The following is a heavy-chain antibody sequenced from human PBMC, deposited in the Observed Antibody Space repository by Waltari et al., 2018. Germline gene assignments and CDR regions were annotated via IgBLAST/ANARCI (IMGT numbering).Heavy chain of an antibody. CDR1: GGSISSSSYY. CDR3: AREPIAAAGTIDY. J-gene: IGHJ4*02. V-gene: IGHV4-39*07. CDR2: IYYSGST. Sequence: QLQLQESGPGLVKPSETLSLTCTVSGGSISSSSYYWGWIRQPPGKGLEWIGSIYYSGSTYYHPSLKSRVTISVDTSKNQFSLKLSSVTAADTAVYYCAREPIAAAGTIDYWGQGTLVTVSS. D-gene: IGHD6-13*01.